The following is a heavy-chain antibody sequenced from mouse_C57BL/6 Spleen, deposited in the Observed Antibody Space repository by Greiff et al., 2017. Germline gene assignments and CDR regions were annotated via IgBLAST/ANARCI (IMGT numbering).Heavy chain of an antibody. V-gene: IGHV14-2*01. CDR3: ARSKDYNVAGFAY. CDR1: GFNFNDYY. J-gene: IGHJ3*01. Sequence: VQLKQSGAELVKPGASVKLSCKASGFNFNDYYMHWVKQRTEQGLEWIGRIDPEDGETKYDPKFQGKATITADKSSNTAYLRLSSLTSEDTAVYYCARSKDYNVAGFAYWGQGTLVTVSA. D-gene: IGHD1-1*01. CDR2: IDPEDGET.